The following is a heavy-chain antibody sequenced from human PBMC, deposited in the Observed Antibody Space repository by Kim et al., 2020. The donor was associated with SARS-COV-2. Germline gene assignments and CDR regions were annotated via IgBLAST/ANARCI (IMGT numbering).Heavy chain of an antibody. D-gene: IGHD2-2*01. J-gene: IGHJ4*02. Sequence: PALKSRVALSVDTSKNQFSLKLSSVTAADTAVYYCARLLRFVVVPAAIDYWGQGALVTVSS. CDR3: ARLLRFVVVPAAIDY. V-gene: IGHV4-39*01.